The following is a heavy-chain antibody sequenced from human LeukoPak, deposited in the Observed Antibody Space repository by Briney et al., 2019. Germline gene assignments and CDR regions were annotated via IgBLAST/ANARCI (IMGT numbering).Heavy chain of an antibody. Sequence: GSLRLSCAASGFTVSSNYMSWVRQPPGKGLEWVSVIFSGGSTYYADSVKGRFTISRDNSKNTLYLQMNSLRAEDTAVYYCARSKGDYYDSSGYYSRGMDVWGQGTTVTVSS. CDR1: GFTVSSNY. D-gene: IGHD3-22*01. J-gene: IGHJ6*02. CDR2: IFSGGST. V-gene: IGHV3-66*01. CDR3: ARSKGDYYDSSGYYSRGMDV.